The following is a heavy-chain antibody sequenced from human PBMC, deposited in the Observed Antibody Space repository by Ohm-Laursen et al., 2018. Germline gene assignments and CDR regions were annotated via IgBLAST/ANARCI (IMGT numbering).Heavy chain of an antibody. J-gene: IGHJ3*02. CDR2: MNPKSGDT. Sequence: ASVKVSCKTSGYTFINYDIHWVRQASGQGLEWMGWMNPKSGDTGYAHKFQGRVTMARNASVGTANMEMSSLRSEDTAVYYCARGRLSGTRRALDIWGQGTMVTVSS. D-gene: IGHD1-7*01. V-gene: IGHV1-8*01. CDR1: GYTFINYD. CDR3: ARGRLSGTRRALDI.